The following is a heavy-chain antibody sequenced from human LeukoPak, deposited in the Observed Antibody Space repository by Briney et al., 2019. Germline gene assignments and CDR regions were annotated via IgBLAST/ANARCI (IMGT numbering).Heavy chain of an antibody. CDR3: ASTVTRRYYYYMDV. CDR1: GGSISSSSYY. CDR2: FYYSGST. Sequence: PSDTLSLTCTVSGGSISSSSYYWGWIRQPPGKGLEWIGSFYYSGSTDYNPSLKSRVTISVDTSKTQFSLKLSSVTAADTAVYYCASTVTRRYYYYMDVWGKGTTVTVSS. V-gene: IGHV4-39*07. J-gene: IGHJ6*03. D-gene: IGHD4-11*01.